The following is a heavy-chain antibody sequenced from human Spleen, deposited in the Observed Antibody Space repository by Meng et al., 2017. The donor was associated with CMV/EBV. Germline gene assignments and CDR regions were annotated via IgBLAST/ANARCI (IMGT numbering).Heavy chain of an antibody. J-gene: IGHJ4*02. Sequence: GESLKISCAASGFTVSNNWMHWVRQAPGKGLVWVSRINSDGSITSYADSVKGRFTISRDNAKNSLYLQMNSLRAEDTAVYYCARASLYCSGGNCYDFGCDYWGQGTLVTVSS. V-gene: IGHV3-74*01. CDR2: INSDGSIT. CDR3: ARASLYCSGGNCYDFGCDY. D-gene: IGHD2-15*01. CDR1: GFTVSNNW.